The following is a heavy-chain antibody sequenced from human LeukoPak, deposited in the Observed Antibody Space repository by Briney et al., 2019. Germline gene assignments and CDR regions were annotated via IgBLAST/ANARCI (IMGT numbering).Heavy chain of an antibody. V-gene: IGHV3-21*01. J-gene: IGHJ4*02. D-gene: IGHD3-22*01. CDR1: GFTFSSYS. CDR2: ISSSSSYI. Sequence: PGGSLRLSCAASGFTFSSYSMNWVRQAPGKGLEWVSSISSSSSYIYYADSVKGRFTISRDNAKNSLYLQMNSLRAEDTAVYYCARNYYDSSGYYYLFYFDYWGQGTLVTVSS. CDR3: ARNYYDSSGYYYLFYFDY.